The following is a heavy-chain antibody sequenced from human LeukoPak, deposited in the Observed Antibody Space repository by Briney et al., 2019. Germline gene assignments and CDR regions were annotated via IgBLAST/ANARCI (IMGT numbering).Heavy chain of an antibody. CDR1: GFTFITYW. J-gene: IGHJ3*02. CDR3: ARDYFQWLVSGAFDI. V-gene: IGHV3-7*01. Sequence: QPGGSLRLSCAASGFTFITYWMSWVRQAPGKGLEWVANIKQDGSEKYYVDSVKGRFTISRDNAKNSLYLQMNSLRAEDTAVYYCARDYFQWLVSGAFDIWGQGTMVTVSS. CDR2: IKQDGSEK. D-gene: IGHD6-19*01.